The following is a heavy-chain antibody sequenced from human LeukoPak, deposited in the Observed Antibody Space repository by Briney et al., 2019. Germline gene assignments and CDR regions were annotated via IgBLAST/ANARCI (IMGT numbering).Heavy chain of an antibody. J-gene: IGHJ4*02. Sequence: GRSLRLSCAASGFTFTSHTMHWVRQAPGKGLEWVTTITSNENFRFYAGSVTGRFTVSRDNSKNTLYLQLDSLTVEDTALYYCVKDRDGSWAFDCWGQGTLVTVSS. CDR1: GFTFTSHT. CDR3: VKDRDGSWAFDC. CDR2: ITSNENFR. V-gene: IGHV3-30*04. D-gene: IGHD5-24*01.